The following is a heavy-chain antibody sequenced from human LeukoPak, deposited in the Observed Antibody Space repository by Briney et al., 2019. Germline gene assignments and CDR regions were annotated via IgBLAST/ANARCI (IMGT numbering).Heavy chain of an antibody. CDR1: GATFSSYA. V-gene: IGHV1-69*04. D-gene: IGHD2-21*01. Sequence: SVKVSCKASGATFSSYAISWVRQAPGQGLEWMGRIIPIFGIANYAQKFQGRVTITADKSTSTAYMELSSLRSEDTAVYYCARVSDNWFDPWGQGTLVTVSS. CDR2: IIPIFGIA. J-gene: IGHJ5*02. CDR3: ARVSDNWFDP.